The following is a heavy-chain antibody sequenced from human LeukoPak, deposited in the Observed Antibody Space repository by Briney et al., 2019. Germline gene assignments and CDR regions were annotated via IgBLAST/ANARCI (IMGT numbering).Heavy chain of an antibody. CDR1: GYTFTSYG. J-gene: IGHJ5*02. CDR2: ISAYNGNT. Sequence: AAVKVSCKASGYTFTSYGNSWVRQAPGQGLEWMGWISAYNGNTNYAQKLQGRVTMTTDTSTSTAYMELRSLRSDDTAVYYCARIPMTTVVTPDWFDPWGQGTLVTVSS. D-gene: IGHD4-23*01. CDR3: ARIPMTTVVTPDWFDP. V-gene: IGHV1-18*01.